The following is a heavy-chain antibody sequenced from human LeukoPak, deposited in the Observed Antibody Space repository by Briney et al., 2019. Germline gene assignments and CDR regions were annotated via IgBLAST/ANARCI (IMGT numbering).Heavy chain of an antibody. CDR2: ISYDGSDK. Sequence: GGSLRLSCAASGFTFSSYAMHWVRQAPGKGLEWVAVISYDGSDKYSADSVKGRFTVSGDNSKNTLYLQMNSLRAEDTAVYYCARDPDIEAAYYFEYWGQGTLVTVSS. V-gene: IGHV3-30*04. J-gene: IGHJ4*02. D-gene: IGHD6-25*01. CDR1: GFTFSSYA. CDR3: ARDPDIEAAYYFEY.